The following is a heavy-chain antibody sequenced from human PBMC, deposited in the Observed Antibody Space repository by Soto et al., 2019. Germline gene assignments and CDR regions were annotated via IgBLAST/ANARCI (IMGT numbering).Heavy chain of an antibody. CDR1: GGSISRAGYS. CDR2: IYNSGST. Sequence: QLQLQESGSRLVKPSQTLSLTCAVSGGSISRAGYSWSWIRQSPGKGLEWIGYIYNSGSTFYNPSLKSRLTISVDRSKNQLSLQLNSVTAADTAVYSCASSRVVTTYFDYWGQGTLVTVYS. J-gene: IGHJ4*02. CDR3: ASSRVVTTYFDY. V-gene: IGHV4-30-2*06. D-gene: IGHD2-21*02.